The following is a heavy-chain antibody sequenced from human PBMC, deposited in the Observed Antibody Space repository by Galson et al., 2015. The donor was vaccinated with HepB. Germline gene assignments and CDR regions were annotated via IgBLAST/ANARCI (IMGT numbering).Heavy chain of an antibody. CDR3: ARYPKFIAAAGNYYYGMDV. CDR1: GYSFTSYW. Sequence: QSGAEVKKPGESLRISCKGSGYSFTSYWISWVRQMPGKGLEWMGRIDPSDSYTNYSPSFQGHVTISADKSISTAYLQWSSLKASDTAMYYCARYPKFIAAAGNYYYGMDVWGQGTTVTVSS. V-gene: IGHV5-10-1*01. D-gene: IGHD6-13*01. CDR2: IDPSDSYT. J-gene: IGHJ6*02.